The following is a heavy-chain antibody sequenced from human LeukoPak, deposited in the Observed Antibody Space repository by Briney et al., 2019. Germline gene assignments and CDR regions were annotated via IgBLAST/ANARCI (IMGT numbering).Heavy chain of an antibody. CDR3: SKDFVDTPFDY. CDR2: ISGRGGNT. CDR1: GFTFSSYA. J-gene: IGHJ4*02. D-gene: IGHD5-18*01. V-gene: IGHV3-23*01. Sequence: GRSLRLSCPASGFTFSSYAMSWVRQAPGKGMESVSSISGRGGNTSHADSVKGRFTISRDNSKNTLYLQMNSLRAEDTAVYYCSKDFVDTPFDYWGQGTLVTVSS.